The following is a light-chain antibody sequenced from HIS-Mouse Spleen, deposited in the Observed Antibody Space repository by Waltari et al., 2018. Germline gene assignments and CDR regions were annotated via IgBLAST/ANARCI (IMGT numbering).Light chain of an antibody. CDR1: QSISSY. Sequence: DIQMTQSPSSLSASVGDRVTITCRVSQSISSYLNWYQQKPGKAPKLLIYAASSLQSGVPSRFSGSGSGTDFTLTISSLQPEDFVTYYCQQSYSTPWTFGQGTKVEIK. V-gene: IGKV1-39*01. CDR2: AAS. CDR3: QQSYSTPWT. J-gene: IGKJ1*01.